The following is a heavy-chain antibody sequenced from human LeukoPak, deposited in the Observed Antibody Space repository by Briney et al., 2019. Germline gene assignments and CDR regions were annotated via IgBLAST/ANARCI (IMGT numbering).Heavy chain of an antibody. Sequence: PSETPSLTCAVYGGSFSGYYWSWIRQPPGKGLEWLGQINHSGSTNYNPSLKSRVTISVNTSKNQCSPKLSSVTAAATAVYYCAKRPRYFDWPPVDYWGQGTLVTVSS. D-gene: IGHD3-9*01. J-gene: IGHJ4*02. CDR3: AKRPRYFDWPPVDY. CDR2: INHSGST. V-gene: IGHV4-34*01. CDR1: GGSFSGYY.